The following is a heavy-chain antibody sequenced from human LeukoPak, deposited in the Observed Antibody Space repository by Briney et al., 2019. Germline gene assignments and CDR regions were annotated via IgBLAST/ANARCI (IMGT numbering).Heavy chain of an antibody. Sequence: GGSLRLSCEGSGFSFSSYWMTWVRQSPGKGPEWVANIKQDESERYTVDSVKGRFSISRDNAKNSLYLQMNSLRAEDTAVYYCARDPDYGGDWGQGTLVTVSS. J-gene: IGHJ4*02. CDR1: GFSFSSYW. D-gene: IGHD4-23*01. CDR2: IKQDESER. CDR3: ARDPDYGGD. V-gene: IGHV3-7*01.